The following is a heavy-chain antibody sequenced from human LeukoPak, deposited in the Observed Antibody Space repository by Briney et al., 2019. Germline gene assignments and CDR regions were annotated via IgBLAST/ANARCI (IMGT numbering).Heavy chain of an antibody. Sequence: ASVKVSCKASGDTFNSYAITWVRQAPGQGLEWMGGIIPLFNTANYAQKFQGRVTITADESTTTAYMELSSLRSEDTAVYYCARGIKLWFYFDSWGQGTLVTVSS. J-gene: IGHJ4*02. V-gene: IGHV1-69*13. CDR2: IIPLFNTA. D-gene: IGHD5-18*01. CDR1: GDTFNSYA. CDR3: ARGIKLWFYFDS.